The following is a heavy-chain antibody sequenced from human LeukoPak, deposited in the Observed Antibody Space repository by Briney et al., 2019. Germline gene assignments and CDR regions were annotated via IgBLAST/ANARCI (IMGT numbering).Heavy chain of an antibody. CDR1: GGSISSSSYY. CDR3: AREDSYGYPYYFDY. Sequence: SEILSLTCTVSGGSISSSSYYWGWIRQPPGKGLEWIGSIYYSGSTYYNPSLKSRVTISVDTSKNQFSLKLSSVTAADTAVYYCAREDSYGYPYYFDYWGQGTLVTVSS. J-gene: IGHJ4*02. CDR2: IYYSGST. D-gene: IGHD5-18*01. V-gene: IGHV4-39*07.